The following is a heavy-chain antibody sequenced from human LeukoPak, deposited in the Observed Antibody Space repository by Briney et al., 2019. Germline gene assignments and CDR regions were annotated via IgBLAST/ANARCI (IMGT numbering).Heavy chain of an antibody. CDR1: GYTFTDYY. CDR3: ASDGSRSPLYYFDY. Sequence: ASVKASCKASGYTFTDYYIHWVRQAPGQGLEWMGWINPNSGDTHYAQKFQGWVTMTRATSISTAYMELNRLTSDDTAVYFCASDGSRSPLYYFDYWGQGTLVTVSS. V-gene: IGHV1-2*04. D-gene: IGHD1-26*01. J-gene: IGHJ4*02. CDR2: INPNSGDT.